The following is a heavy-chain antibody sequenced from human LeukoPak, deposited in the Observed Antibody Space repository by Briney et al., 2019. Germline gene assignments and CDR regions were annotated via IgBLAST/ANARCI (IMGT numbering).Heavy chain of an antibody. CDR1: GYSFTSYW. Sequence: GESLKISCKSSGYSFTSYWIGLVRQVPGKGLGWMGIIYPGDSDTRYSPSFQGQVTISADKSISTAYLQWSSLKASDTAMYYCARLKVVASYYYYGMDVWGQGTTVTVSS. CDR2: IYPGDSDT. V-gene: IGHV5-51*01. J-gene: IGHJ6*02. D-gene: IGHD2-15*01. CDR3: ARLKVVASYYYYGMDV.